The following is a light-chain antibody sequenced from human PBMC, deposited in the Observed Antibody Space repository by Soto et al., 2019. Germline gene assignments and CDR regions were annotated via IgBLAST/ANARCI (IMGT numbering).Light chain of an antibody. CDR1: NSDIGAYNS. V-gene: IGLV2-11*01. J-gene: IGLJ1*01. CDR3: FSRAGSLYV. Sequence: QSVLTQPRSVSGSLGQSGTISCTGSNSDIGAYNSVSWYQQYPGKAPKPIIYDVNERPSGVPDRFSGSKSGHTASLTISGLQPEDEADYYCFSRAGSLYVFGNGTKVTVL. CDR2: DVN.